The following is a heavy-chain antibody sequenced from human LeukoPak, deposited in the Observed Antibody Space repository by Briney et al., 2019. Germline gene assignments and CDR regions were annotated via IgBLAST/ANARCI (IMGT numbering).Heavy chain of an antibody. CDR2: ISHDGNTG. CDR1: KFMFSAYN. V-gene: IGHV3-30-3*01. J-gene: IGHJ4*02. Sequence: GGSLRLSCAASKFMFSAYNMHCVRQVPGKGLEWLAIISHDGNTGHYADSVKGRFTISRDNSKDTVDLQMDSLRADDTAVYYCARDFNWAFDYWGQGTLVTVSS. CDR3: ARDFNWAFDY. D-gene: IGHD3-16*01.